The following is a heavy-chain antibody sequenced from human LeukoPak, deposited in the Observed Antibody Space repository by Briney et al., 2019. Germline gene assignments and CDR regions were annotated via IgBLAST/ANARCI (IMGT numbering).Heavy chain of an antibody. CDR2: IIPILGIA. J-gene: IGHJ6*02. D-gene: IGHD2-2*01. CDR3: ARKGYCSSTSCYALDSEGMDV. Sequence: GASVKVSCKASGGTFSSYAISWVRQAPGQGLEWMGRIIPILGIANYAQKFQGRVTITAGKSTSTAYMELSSLRSEDTAVYYCARKGYCSSTSCYALDSEGMDVWGQGTTVTVSS. V-gene: IGHV1-69*04. CDR1: GGTFSSYA.